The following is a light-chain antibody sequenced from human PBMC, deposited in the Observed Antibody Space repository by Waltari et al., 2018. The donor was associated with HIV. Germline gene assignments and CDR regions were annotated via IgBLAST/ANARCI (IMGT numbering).Light chain of an antibody. Sequence: QSVLTQPPSTSGTPGQRVTISCSGSSSNIGSNTVNWYQHLPGTAPKLLIYGNNQRPSGVPDRFSGSKSGTSASLAISGLQSEDEADYYCAAWDDSLNGLWVFGRGTKLTVL. CDR2: GNN. CDR3: AAWDDSLNGLWV. J-gene: IGLJ3*02. V-gene: IGLV1-44*01. CDR1: SSNIGSNT.